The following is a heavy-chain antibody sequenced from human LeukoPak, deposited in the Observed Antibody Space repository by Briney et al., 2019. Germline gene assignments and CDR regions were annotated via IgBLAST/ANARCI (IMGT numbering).Heavy chain of an antibody. J-gene: IGHJ4*02. D-gene: IGHD6-19*01. CDR1: GGSISSSSYY. CDR2: IYYSGST. Sequence: SETLSLTCTVSGGSISSSSYYWGWIRQPPGKGLEWIGSIYYSGSTYYNPSLKSRVTISVDTSKNQFSLRLSSVTAADTAVYYCARLSRNPGYSSGWPYFDYWGQGTLVTVSS. CDR3: ARLSRNPGYSSGWPYFDY. V-gene: IGHV4-39*01.